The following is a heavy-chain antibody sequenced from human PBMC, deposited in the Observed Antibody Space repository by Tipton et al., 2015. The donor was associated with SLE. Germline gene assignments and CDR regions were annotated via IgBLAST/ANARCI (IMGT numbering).Heavy chain of an antibody. CDR2: MFYTGRS. CDR3: ARKTAYCSGADCYIDAFDI. CDR1: GGYTGGNSSS. V-gene: IGHV4-39*07. Sequence: TLSLTCTVSGGYTGGNSSSWGWVRQPPGKGLEWIGTMFYTGRSDYSPSLESRVTFSIDKSKNQFSLKLTSVTAADTAVYYCARKTAYCSGADCYIDAFDIWGQGTMVIVSS. J-gene: IGHJ3*02. D-gene: IGHD2-15*01.